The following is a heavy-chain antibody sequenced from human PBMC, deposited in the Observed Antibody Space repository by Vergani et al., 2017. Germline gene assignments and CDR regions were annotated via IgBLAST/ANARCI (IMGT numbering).Heavy chain of an antibody. J-gene: IGHJ5*02. V-gene: IGHV5-10-1*01. CDR2: IDPSDSYT. CDR1: GYSFTSYW. CDR3: AGNYGDYEIWFDP. Sequence: EVQLVQSGAEVKKPGESLRISCKGSGYSFTSYWISWVRQMPGKGLEWMGRIDPSDSYTNYSPSFQGNVTISADQSISTAYLQWSSLKASDTAMYYCAGNYGDYEIWFDPWGQGTLVTVSS. D-gene: IGHD4-17*01.